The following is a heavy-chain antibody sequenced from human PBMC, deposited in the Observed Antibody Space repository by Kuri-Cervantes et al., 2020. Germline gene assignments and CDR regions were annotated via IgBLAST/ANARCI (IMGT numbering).Heavy chain of an antibody. D-gene: IGHD3-10*01. Sequence: LSLTCAASGFTFSSYWTSWVRQAPGKGLEWVANIKQDGSEKYYVDSVKGRFTISRDNSKNTLYLQMNSLRAEDTAVYYCAKDWVYGSGSYYNEDYYYGMDVWGQGTTVTVSS. CDR1: GFTFSSYW. J-gene: IGHJ6*02. CDR3: AKDWVYGSGSYYNEDYYYGMDV. CDR2: IKQDGSEK. V-gene: IGHV3-7*01.